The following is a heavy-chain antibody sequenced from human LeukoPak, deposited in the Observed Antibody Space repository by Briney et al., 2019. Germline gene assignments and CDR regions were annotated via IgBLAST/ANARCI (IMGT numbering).Heavy chain of an antibody. Sequence: SETLSLTCTVSGYSISSGYYWGWIRQPAGKGLEWIGRIYTSGSTKYNPSLKSRVTMSVDTSKNQFSLKLSSVTAADTAVYYCARAIGGDFWSGHYYYFDYWGQGTLVTVSS. CDR3: ARAIGGDFWSGHYYYFDY. V-gene: IGHV4-4*07. D-gene: IGHD3-3*01. CDR1: GYSISSGYY. J-gene: IGHJ4*02. CDR2: IYTSGST.